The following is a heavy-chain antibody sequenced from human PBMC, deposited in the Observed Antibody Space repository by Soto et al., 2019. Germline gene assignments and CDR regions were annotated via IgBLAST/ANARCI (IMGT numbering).Heavy chain of an antibody. Sequence: SETLSLTCSVSGGSINSYWWSWIRQPAGKGREWIGRVYSSGTTDYNPSLNSRATLSVETSKNQFSLKLSSVTAADTAVYYCARDIGSYAYGEGYWGQGIQVT. V-gene: IGHV4-4*07. J-gene: IGHJ4*02. D-gene: IGHD3-10*01. CDR2: VYSSGTT. CDR3: ARDIGSYAYGEGY. CDR1: GGSINSYW.